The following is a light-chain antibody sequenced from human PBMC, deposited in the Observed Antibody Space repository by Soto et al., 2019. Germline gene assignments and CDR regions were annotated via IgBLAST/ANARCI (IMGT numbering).Light chain of an antibody. Sequence: QSVLTQPPSVSGAPGQRVTISCTGSRSNIGAGYDVHWYQHLPRTAPKLLIYGNSNRPSGVPDRFSGSKSVTSASLAITGLQAEDEADYYCQSYDSSLSGWVFGGGTKLTVL. J-gene: IGLJ3*02. CDR1: RSNIGAGYD. CDR2: GNS. V-gene: IGLV1-40*01. CDR3: QSYDSSLSGWV.